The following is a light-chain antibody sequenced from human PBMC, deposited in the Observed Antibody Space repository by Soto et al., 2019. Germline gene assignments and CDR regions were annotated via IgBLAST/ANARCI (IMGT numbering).Light chain of an antibody. Sequence: QSVLTQPPSASGAPGQRVTISCSGTRSNIGSQVVQWFQHLPGTAPKLLIQNNNERPSGVPDRFSGSKSGTSASLAISGLQSEDEGDDYCATWDDNVDGPVFGGGTKLTV. CDR1: RSNIGSQV. V-gene: IGLV1-44*01. J-gene: IGLJ2*01. CDR2: NNN. CDR3: ATWDDNVDGPV.